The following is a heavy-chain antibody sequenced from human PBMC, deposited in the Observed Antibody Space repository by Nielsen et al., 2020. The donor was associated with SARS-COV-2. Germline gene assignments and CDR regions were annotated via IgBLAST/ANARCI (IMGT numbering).Heavy chain of an antibody. CDR2: IFATGST. D-gene: IGHD2-15*01. CDR3: ARAPDIVQVPTATPI. V-gene: IGHV4-61*02. CDR1: GGSISSASYY. Sequence: SETLSLTCSVSGGSISSASYYWSWIRQPAGKGLEWIGRIFATGSTNYNPSLKSRVTISVDTSKNHFSLKVTSVTAADTAVYYCARAPDIVQVPTATPIWGQGTLVTVSS. J-gene: IGHJ3*02.